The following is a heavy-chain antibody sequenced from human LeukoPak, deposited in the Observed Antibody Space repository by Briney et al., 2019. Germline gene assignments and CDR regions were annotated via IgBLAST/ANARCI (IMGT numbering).Heavy chain of an antibody. D-gene: IGHD2-21*01. CDR1: GFSFSGTW. CDR2: MNRDVSKI. J-gene: IGHJ3*01. CDR3: VKDHSGSGRAFDV. Sequence: GGYLGLSCAGSGFSFSGTWMHWFRQLPGERPVWVSGMNRDVSKINYADSVKGLFTISRDNARNTLHLQMNSLRVEDTAGYYCVKDHSGSGRAFDVWGQGTKVTLSP. V-gene: IGHV3-74*01.